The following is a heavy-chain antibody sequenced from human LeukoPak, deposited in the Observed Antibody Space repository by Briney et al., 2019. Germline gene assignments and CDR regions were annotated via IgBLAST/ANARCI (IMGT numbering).Heavy chain of an antibody. CDR1: GFTFTSSA. Sequence: SVKVSCKASGFTFTSSAMQWVRQARGQRLEWIGWIVVGSGNTNYAQKFQERVTITRDMSTSTAYMELSSLRSEDTAVYYCATYPPKTRAAADYWGQGTLVTVSS. CDR2: IVVGSGNT. CDR3: ATYPPKTRAAADY. J-gene: IGHJ4*02. D-gene: IGHD2-15*01. V-gene: IGHV1-58*02.